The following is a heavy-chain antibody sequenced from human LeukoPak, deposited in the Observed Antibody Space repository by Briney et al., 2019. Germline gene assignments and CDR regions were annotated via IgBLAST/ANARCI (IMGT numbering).Heavy chain of an antibody. CDR3: SRGPIQLWIHNCMHV. D-gene: IGHD5-18*01. CDR1: GFPFGDYA. V-gene: IGHV3-49*04. CDR2: IRSKAYRETT. J-gene: IGHJ6*02. Sequence: QPGRSLHLSGPASGFPFGDYAMSWVRRAPGKGLEGVGFIRSKAYRETTEYAACVKGIFTISRDDSRGIAYLQINSLKTEDTAFFYFSRGPIQLWIHNCMHVWGQGTTVTVSS.